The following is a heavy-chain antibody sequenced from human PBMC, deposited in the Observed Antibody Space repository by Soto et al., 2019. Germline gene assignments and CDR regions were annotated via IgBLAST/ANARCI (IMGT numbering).Heavy chain of an antibody. CDR2: SKNKADSYTT. D-gene: IGHD3-10*01. V-gene: IGHV3-72*01. CDR1: GFTFSDHY. CDR3: TVWGSGNDFGAA. Sequence: EVQLVESGGGLVQPGGSLRLSCAASGFTFSDHYMDWVRQAPGKGLGWVGRSKNKADSYTTEYAASVKGRFTISRDGSKNLPFLQMNSLKTEDTAVYYCTVWGSGNDFGAAWGQGILGTVSS. J-gene: IGHJ4*02.